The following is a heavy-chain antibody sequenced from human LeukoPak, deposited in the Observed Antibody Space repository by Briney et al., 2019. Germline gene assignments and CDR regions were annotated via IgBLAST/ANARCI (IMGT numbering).Heavy chain of an antibody. V-gene: IGHV3-21*01. Sequence: PGGSLRLSCAASGFTFSSYSMNWVRQAPGKGLEWVSSISSSSSYIYYADSVKGRFTISRDNAKNSLYLQMNSLRAEDTAVYYCARDLVGIVATKDYFDYWGQGTLVTVSS. J-gene: IGHJ4*02. CDR1: GFTFSSYS. CDR3: ARDLVGIVATKDYFDY. D-gene: IGHD5-12*01. CDR2: ISSSSSYI.